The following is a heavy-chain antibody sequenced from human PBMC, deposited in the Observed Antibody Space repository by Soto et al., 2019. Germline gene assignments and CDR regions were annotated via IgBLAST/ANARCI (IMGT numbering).Heavy chain of an antibody. J-gene: IGHJ6*02. V-gene: IGHV4-34*01. CDR2: INHSGST. Sequence: SETLSLTCAVYGGSFSGYYWSWIRQPPGKGLEWIGEINHSGSTNYNPSLKSRVTISVDTSKNQFSLKLSSVTAADTAVYYCALGFGGFYWADAQTQYYYGMDVWGQGTTVTVSS. CDR3: ALGFGGFYWADAQTQYYYGMDV. D-gene: IGHD3-10*01. CDR1: GGSFSGYY.